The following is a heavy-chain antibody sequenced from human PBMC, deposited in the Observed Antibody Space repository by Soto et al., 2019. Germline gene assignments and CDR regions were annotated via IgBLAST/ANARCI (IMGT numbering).Heavy chain of an antibody. CDR3: ARRSYCSGGNECGDPWIDP. D-gene: IGHD2-15*01. CDR2: IYYSGST. CDR1: GGSIGSYY. J-gene: IGHJ5*02. V-gene: IGHV4-59*01. Sequence: SETLSLTCTVSGGSIGSYYWSWVRQPPGKGLEWIGYIYYSGSTNYNPSLKSRVTISVDTSKNQFSLKLSSVTAADTAVYYCARRSYCSGGNECGDPWIDPWGQGALVTISS.